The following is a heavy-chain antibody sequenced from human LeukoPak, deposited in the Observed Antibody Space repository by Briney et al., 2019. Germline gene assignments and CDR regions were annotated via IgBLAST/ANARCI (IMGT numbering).Heavy chain of an antibody. Sequence: GGSLRLSCAASGFTFSSYEMNWVRQAPGKGLEWVSYISSGSTIYYADSVKGRFTISRDNAKNSLYLQMSSLRAEDTAVYYCARDYYDSSGRFDYWGQGTLVTVSS. J-gene: IGHJ4*02. CDR2: ISSGSTI. CDR3: ARDYYDSSGRFDY. D-gene: IGHD3-22*01. CDR1: GFTFSSYE. V-gene: IGHV3-48*03.